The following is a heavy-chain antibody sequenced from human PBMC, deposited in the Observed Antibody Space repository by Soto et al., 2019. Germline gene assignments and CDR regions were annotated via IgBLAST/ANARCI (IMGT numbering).Heavy chain of an antibody. J-gene: IGHJ4*02. Sequence: SETLSLTCTVSGGSISSGDYYWSWIRQPPGKSLECIWYIYYSGSTYYNPSLKSRVTISVDTSKNQFSLKLSSVTAADTAVYYCARGTYDYVWGSYRYTGFGFDYWGQGTPVTVSS. CDR3: ARGTYDYVWGSYRYTGFGFDY. D-gene: IGHD3-16*02. V-gene: IGHV4-30-4*01. CDR2: IYYSGST. CDR1: GGSISSGDYY.